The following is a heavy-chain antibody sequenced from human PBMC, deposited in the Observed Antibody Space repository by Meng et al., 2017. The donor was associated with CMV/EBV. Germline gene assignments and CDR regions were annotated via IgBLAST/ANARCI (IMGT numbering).Heavy chain of an antibody. Sequence: GEVVGSGERVGHPGASLRLSCAASGFNFSSYGMHWVRQAPGKGLEWVAFIRYDGSNKYYADSVKGRFTISRDNSKNTLYLQMNSLRAEDTAVYYCAKIPAARFDYWGQGTLVTVSS. J-gene: IGHJ4*02. D-gene: IGHD2-2*01. V-gene: IGHV3-30*02. CDR3: AKIPAARFDY. CDR2: IRYDGSNK. CDR1: GFNFSSYG.